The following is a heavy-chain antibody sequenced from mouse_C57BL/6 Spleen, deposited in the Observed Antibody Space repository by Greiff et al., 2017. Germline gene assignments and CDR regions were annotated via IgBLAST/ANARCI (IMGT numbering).Heavy chain of an antibody. V-gene: IGHV3-6*01. Sequence: EVKLMESGPGLVKPSQSLSLTCSVTGYSITSGYYWNWIRQFPGNKLEWMGYISYDGSNNYNPSLKNRISITRDTSKNQFFLKLNSVTTEDTATYYCAREEASDYRIVFDYWGQGTTLTVSS. CDR3: AREEASDYRIVFDY. J-gene: IGHJ2*01. CDR1: GYSITSGYY. D-gene: IGHD2-4*01. CDR2: ISYDGSN.